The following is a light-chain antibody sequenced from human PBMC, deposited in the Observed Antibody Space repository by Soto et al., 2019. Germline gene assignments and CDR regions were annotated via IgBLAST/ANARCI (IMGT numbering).Light chain of an antibody. Sequence: EIVLTQSPGILSLSPGERATLSCRASQSVSSTSLAWYQQKPGQAPRLLIYGASSRATDIPDRFSGSGSGTDFTLTISRLEPEDFAVYYCQQYGSSPRTFGQGTKVEIK. V-gene: IGKV3-20*01. CDR1: QSVSSTS. CDR2: GAS. J-gene: IGKJ1*01. CDR3: QQYGSSPRT.